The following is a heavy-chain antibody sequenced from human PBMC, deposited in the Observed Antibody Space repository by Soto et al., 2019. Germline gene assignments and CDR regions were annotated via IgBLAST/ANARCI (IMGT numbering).Heavy chain of an antibody. D-gene: IGHD2-15*01. J-gene: IGHJ4*02. V-gene: IGHV3-33*03. CDR3: VTDIGGGSWHSLAY. Sequence: QVHLVESGGGVVQPGTSLRLACAASGFRFSVYGMQWVRQTPGKGLEWVGVIWYDGSKTFYADSVKGRFTISSDNTTNNAFLQMESLRAEDASVLHCVTDIGGGSWHSLAYWGPGSLVTVSS. CDR2: IWYDGSKT. CDR1: GFRFSVYG.